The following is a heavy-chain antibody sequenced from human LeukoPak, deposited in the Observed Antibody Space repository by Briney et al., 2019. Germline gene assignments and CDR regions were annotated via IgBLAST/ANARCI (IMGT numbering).Heavy chain of an antibody. Sequence: SETLSLTCAVFGGSFSGYYWNWIRQPPGKGLEWIGEINHAGTIKYNPSLNGRVTMSVDTSKKQLSLRLNSVTAADTAIYYCARGPASGSDFAWFNSWGQGISVTVSS. CDR3: ARGPASGSDFAWFNS. CDR1: GGSFSGYY. J-gene: IGHJ5*01. V-gene: IGHV4-34*01. CDR2: INHAGTI. D-gene: IGHD3-10*01.